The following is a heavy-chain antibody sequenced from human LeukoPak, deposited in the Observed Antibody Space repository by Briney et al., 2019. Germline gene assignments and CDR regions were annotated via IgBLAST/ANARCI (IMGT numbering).Heavy chain of an antibody. D-gene: IGHD3-22*01. CDR3: AQDRRSYYDSSGYYFDS. V-gene: IGHV4-4*07. CDR2: IYTSGNT. Sequence: SETLSLTCTVSGGSISSYYWSWIRQPAGKGLGRIGRIYTSGNTNYNPSLKSRITMSVDTSKNQFSLKLSSVTAADTAVYYCAQDRRSYYDSSGYYFDSWGQGTLVTVSS. J-gene: IGHJ4*02. CDR1: GGSISSYY.